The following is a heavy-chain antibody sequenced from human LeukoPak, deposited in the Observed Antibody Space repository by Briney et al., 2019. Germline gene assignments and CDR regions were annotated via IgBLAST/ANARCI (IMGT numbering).Heavy chain of an antibody. CDR1: GFTFSNAW. D-gene: IGHD5-18*01. V-gene: IGHV3-15*01. CDR3: TTDNYSYGPYYFDY. CDR2: IKSKTDGGTT. Sequence: GGPLRLSCAASGFTFSNAWMSWVRQAPGKGLEWVGRIKSKTDGGTTDYAAPVKGRFTISRDDSKNTLYLQMNSLKTEDTAVYYCTTDNYSYGPYYFDYWGQGTLVTVSS. J-gene: IGHJ4*02.